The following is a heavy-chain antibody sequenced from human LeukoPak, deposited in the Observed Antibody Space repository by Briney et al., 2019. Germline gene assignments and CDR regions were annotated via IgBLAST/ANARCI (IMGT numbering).Heavy chain of an antibody. CDR2: IYSGGST. CDR1: GLTVSSNY. Sequence: GGSLRLSCTASGLTVSSNYMSWVRQAPGKGLEWGSVIYSGGSTYYADSVKGRFTISRDNSKNTLYLQMNSLRAEDTAVYYCARGGGYSNGFDYWGQGTLVTVSS. CDR3: ARGGGYSNGFDY. V-gene: IGHV3-66*02. J-gene: IGHJ4*02. D-gene: IGHD5-18*01.